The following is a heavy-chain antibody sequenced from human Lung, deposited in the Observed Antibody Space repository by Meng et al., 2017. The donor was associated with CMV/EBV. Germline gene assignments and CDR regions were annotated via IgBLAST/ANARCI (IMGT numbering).Heavy chain of an antibody. CDR1: GFIFNNHA. CDR2: ISGSTPDK. CDR3: ARGSFGYYVMDV. Sequence: ESXKISCAASGFIFNNHAMNWVRQAPGKGLEWVSTISGSTPDKWYADSVRGRFTISRDNAKNSLYLEMSSLRAEDTAAYFCARGSFGYYVMDVWGQGTTVTVSS. D-gene: IGHD3-3*02. J-gene: IGHJ6*02. V-gene: IGHV3-21*01.